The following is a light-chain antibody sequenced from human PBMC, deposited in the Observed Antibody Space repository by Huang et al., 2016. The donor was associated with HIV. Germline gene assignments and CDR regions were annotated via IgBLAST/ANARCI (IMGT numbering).Light chain of an antibody. CDR2: YAS. V-gene: IGKV6-21*02. J-gene: IGKJ2*01. CDR1: QSIGNR. Sequence: DIVLTQSPDFQSVTPKEKVTSTCRTSQSIGNRLHWYQQKPGQAPSLLINYASQSISGGPSRFSGSGFGTDFTLTINSLESEDAATYYCHQSRSFPYTFGQGTRLEIK. CDR3: HQSRSFPYT.